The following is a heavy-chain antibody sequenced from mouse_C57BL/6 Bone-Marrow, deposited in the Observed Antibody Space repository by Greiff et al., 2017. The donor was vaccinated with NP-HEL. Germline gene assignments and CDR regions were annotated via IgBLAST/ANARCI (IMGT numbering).Heavy chain of an antibody. V-gene: IGHV14-2*01. CDR3: AGYYGSSYPLAMDY. D-gene: IGHD1-1*01. CDR2: IDPEDGET. Sequence: DVKLVESGAELVKPGASVKLSCTASGFNIKDYYMHWVKQRTEQGLEWIGRIDPEDGETKYAPKFQGKATITADTSSNTAYLQLSSLTSEDTAVYYCAGYYGSSYPLAMDYWGQGTSVTVSS. J-gene: IGHJ4*01. CDR1: GFNIKDYY.